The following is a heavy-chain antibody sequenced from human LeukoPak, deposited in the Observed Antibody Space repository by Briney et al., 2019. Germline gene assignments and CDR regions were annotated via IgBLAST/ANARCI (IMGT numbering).Heavy chain of an antibody. J-gene: IGHJ4*02. V-gene: IGHV3-21*01. Sequence: GGSLRLSCAASGFTFSSYSMNWVRQAPGKGLEWVSSISSSSSYIYYADSVKGRFTISRDNAKNSLYLQMNSLRAEDTAVYYCARVPDYYDSSGYHGGYWGQGTLVTVSS. CDR3: ARVPDYYDSSGYHGGY. D-gene: IGHD3-22*01. CDR1: GFTFSSYS. CDR2: ISSSSSYI.